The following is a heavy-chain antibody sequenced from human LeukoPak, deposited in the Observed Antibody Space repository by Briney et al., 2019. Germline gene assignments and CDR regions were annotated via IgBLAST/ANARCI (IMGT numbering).Heavy chain of an antibody. J-gene: IGHJ4*02. Sequence: PGGSLRLSCAASGFTFSSYWMSWVRQAPGKGLEWVANIKQDGSEKYYVDSVKGRFTISRDNAKNSLYLQMNSLRAEDTAVYYCARDPPEYGGAPGFDYWGQGTLVTVSS. CDR2: IKQDGSEK. CDR3: ARDPPEYGGAPGFDY. V-gene: IGHV3-7*01. CDR1: GFTFSSYW. D-gene: IGHD3-16*01.